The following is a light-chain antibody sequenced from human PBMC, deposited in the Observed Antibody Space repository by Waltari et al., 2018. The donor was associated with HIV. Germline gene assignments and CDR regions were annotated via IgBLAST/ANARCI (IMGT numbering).Light chain of an antibody. J-gene: IGKJ1*01. V-gene: IGKV1-5*03. Sequence: LQMTPSPSLLAASMGDRVTFTCRASQSVSNWLAWYQQKPGRAPKLLIYKASSLESGVPSRFSGSGSGAEFTLTISSLQPDDIATYYCQHYNSYPWTFGQGTKVEIK. CDR1: QSVSNW. CDR2: KAS. CDR3: QHYNSYPWT.